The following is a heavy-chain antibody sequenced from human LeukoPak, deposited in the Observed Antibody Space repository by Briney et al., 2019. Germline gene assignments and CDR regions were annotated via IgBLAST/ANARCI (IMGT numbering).Heavy chain of an antibody. CDR3: ARIPSRIIAARPGNPAFDY. D-gene: IGHD6-6*01. CDR1: GYTFTSYD. Sequence: ASVKVSCKASGYTFTSYDISWVRQAPGQGLEWMGWISTYNDNTHYAQKLQGRVTMTTDTSTSTVYMELKNLRSDDTAVYYCARIPSRIIAARPGNPAFDYWGRGTLVTVSS. V-gene: IGHV1-18*01. CDR2: ISTYNDNT. J-gene: IGHJ4*02.